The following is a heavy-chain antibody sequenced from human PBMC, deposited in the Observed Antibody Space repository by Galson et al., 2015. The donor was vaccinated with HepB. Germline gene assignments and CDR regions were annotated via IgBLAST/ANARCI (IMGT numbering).Heavy chain of an antibody. J-gene: IGHJ4*02. V-gene: IGHV3-23*01. D-gene: IGHD2-15*01. CDR3: AKDLGVVAATPRGRFDY. CDR2: ISGSGGST. Sequence: SLRLSCAASGFTFSSYAMSWVRQAPGKGLEWVSAISGSGGSTYYADSVKGRFTISRDNSKNTLYLQMNSLRAEDTAVYYCAKDLGVVAATPRGRFDYWGQGTLVTVSS. CDR1: GFTFSSYA.